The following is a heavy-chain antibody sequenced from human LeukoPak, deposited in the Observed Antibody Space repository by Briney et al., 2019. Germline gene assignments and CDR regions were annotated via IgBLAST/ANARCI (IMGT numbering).Heavy chain of an antibody. CDR1: GYSISSGYY. Sequence: PSETLSLTCTVSGYSISSGYYWGWIRQPPGKGLEWIGSIYHSGSTYYNPSLKSLVTISVDTSKNQFSLKLSSVTAADTAVYYCARSYSSTPGSSPHFDYWGQGTLVTVSS. CDR2: IYHSGST. D-gene: IGHD6-13*01. V-gene: IGHV4-38-2*02. CDR3: ARSYSSTPGSSPHFDY. J-gene: IGHJ4*02.